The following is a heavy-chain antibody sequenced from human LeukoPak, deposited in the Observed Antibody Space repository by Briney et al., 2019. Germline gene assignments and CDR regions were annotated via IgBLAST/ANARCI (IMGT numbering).Heavy chain of an antibody. D-gene: IGHD2-21*02. CDR1: GGSISSYF. Sequence: SETLSLSCTVSGGSISSYFWSWIRQPPGKGLEWIGDIYYSGSTNYNPSPKSRVSISVDTSKNQFSLKLNSVTAADTAVYYCARGSVTATSPFAYWGQGTLVTVSS. CDR3: ARGSVTATSPFAY. CDR2: IYYSGST. J-gene: IGHJ4*02. V-gene: IGHV4-59*01.